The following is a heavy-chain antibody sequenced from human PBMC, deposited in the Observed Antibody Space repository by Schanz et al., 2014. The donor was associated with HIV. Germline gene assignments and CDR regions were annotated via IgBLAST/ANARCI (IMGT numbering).Heavy chain of an antibody. CDR2: IDHTGNT. CDR3: VRDRVGASARYVAFDI. Sequence: VQVVESGGGVVQPERSLRLSCAASGFTFNSYGMLWVRQAPGKGLEWVSLIDHTGNTYYADSVKGRFTIFTDISDNTVHAQITSLRADDTAVYYCVRDRVGASARYVAFDIWGHGTMVTVSS. V-gene: IGHV3-66*01. CDR1: GFTFNSYG. J-gene: IGHJ3*02. D-gene: IGHD1-26*01.